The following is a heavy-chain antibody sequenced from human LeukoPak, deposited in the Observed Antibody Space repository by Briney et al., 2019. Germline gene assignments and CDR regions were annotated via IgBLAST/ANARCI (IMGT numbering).Heavy chain of an antibody. V-gene: IGHV1-2*04. CDR1: GYTFTGYY. CDR2: INPNSGGT. D-gene: IGHD6-19*01. Sequence: ASVKVSCKASGYTFTGYYMHWVRQAPGQGLEWMGWINPNSGGTNYAQKFQGWVTMTRDTSISTAYMELSRLRSDDTAVYYCARVSKQDSSGWYSIGYWGQGTLVTVSS. CDR3: ARVSKQDSSGWYSIGY. J-gene: IGHJ4*02.